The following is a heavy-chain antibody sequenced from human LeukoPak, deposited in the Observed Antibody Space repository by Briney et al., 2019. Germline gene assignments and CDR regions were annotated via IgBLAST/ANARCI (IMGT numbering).Heavy chain of an antibody. V-gene: IGHV1-3*03. CDR2: INAGNGNT. CDR3: AREDGYYDFWSGYYLGHAGFDP. Sequence: ASVKVSCKASGYTFTSYAMHWVRQAPGQRLEWMGWINAGNGNTKYSQEFQGRVTITRDTSASTAYMELSSLRSEDMAVYYCAREDGYYDFWSGYYLGHAGFDPWGQGTLVTVSS. D-gene: IGHD3-3*01. CDR1: GYTFTSYA. J-gene: IGHJ5*02.